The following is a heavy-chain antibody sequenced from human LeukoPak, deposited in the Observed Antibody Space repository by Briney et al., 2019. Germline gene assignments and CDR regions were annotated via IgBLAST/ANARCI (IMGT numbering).Heavy chain of an antibody. V-gene: IGHV1-8*03. J-gene: IGHJ6*03. CDR1: GYTFTSYD. Sequence: ASVKVSCKASGYTFTSYDINWVRQATGQGLEWMGWMNPNSGNTGYAQKFQGRVTITRNTSISTAYMELSSLRSEDTAVYYCARGKRGYSGYGDYYYMDVWGKGTTVTVSS. CDR3: ARGKRGYSGYGDYYYMDV. CDR2: MNPNSGNT. D-gene: IGHD5-12*01.